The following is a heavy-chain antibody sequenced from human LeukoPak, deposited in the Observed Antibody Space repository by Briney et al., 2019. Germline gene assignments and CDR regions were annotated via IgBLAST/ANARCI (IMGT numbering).Heavy chain of an antibody. CDR3: ARDGGGDIVVAFAFDI. CDR2: INWNGGST. CDR1: GFTFDDYG. V-gene: IGHV3-20*04. D-gene: IGHD2-15*01. J-gene: IGHJ3*02. Sequence: GGSLRLSCAASGFTFDDYGMSWVRQAPGKGLEWVSGINWNGGSTGYADSVKGRFTISRDNAKNSLYLQMNSLRAEDTALYYCARDGGGDIVVAFAFDIWGQGTMVTVSS.